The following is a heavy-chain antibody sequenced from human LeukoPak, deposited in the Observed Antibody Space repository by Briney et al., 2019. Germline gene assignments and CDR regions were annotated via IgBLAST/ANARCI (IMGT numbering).Heavy chain of an antibody. D-gene: IGHD2-21*02. V-gene: IGHV4-30-2*01. CDR2: IYQSGST. J-gene: IGHJ3*02. Sequence: SQTLSLTCAVSGASISSGGYSWRWIRQPPGKGLEWIGYIYQSGSTYYNPSLESRVTLSVDRSETQFSLKLRSVTAADTAVYYCASSYCGGDCYTDPFNIWGQGTMVTVSS. CDR3: ASSYCGGDCYTDPFNI. CDR1: GASISSGGYS.